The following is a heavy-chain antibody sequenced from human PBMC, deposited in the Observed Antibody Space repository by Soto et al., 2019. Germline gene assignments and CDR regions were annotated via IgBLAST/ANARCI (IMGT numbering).Heavy chain of an antibody. CDR3: ARLFRTDIVVVVAANIFDY. J-gene: IGHJ4*02. CDR1: GYSFTSYW. V-gene: IGHV5-51*01. D-gene: IGHD2-15*01. CDR2: IYPGDSDT. Sequence: PGESLKISCKGSGYSFTSYWIGWVRQMPGKGLEWMGIIYPGDSDTRYSPSFQGQVTISADKSISTAYLQWSSLKASDTAMYYCARLFRTDIVVVVAANIFDYWGQGTLVTVSS.